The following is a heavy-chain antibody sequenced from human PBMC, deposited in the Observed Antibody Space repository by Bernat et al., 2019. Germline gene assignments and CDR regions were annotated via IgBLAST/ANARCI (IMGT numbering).Heavy chain of an antibody. Sequence: EVQLVESGGGLVQPGESLRLSCAASGFSFNNYAMTWVRQAPGKGLEWVASVTGSADYTFYSDSVKGRFTVSRDNSKNTLYLEMNSVRVGDTAIYFCARGQGRNTVNWFDPWGQGTLVTVSS. V-gene: IGHV3-23*04. CDR3: ARGQGRNTVNWFDP. J-gene: IGHJ5*02. CDR2: VTGSADYT. D-gene: IGHD3-10*01. CDR1: GFSFNNYA.